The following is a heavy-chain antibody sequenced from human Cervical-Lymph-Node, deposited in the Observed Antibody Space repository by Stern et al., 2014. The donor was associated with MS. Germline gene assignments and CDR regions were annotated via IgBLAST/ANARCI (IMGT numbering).Heavy chain of an antibody. J-gene: IGHJ6*02. Sequence: VQLEESGGGVVPPGRSLTLSCAASGFSLRNSGMHWVRQAPGKGPEWGAVMSFVVGTTKYGDSATGRFSICRHMAHNPLFLHLNSLRPEDTAVYYCMGVGDAMHVWGQGTTVIVSS. CDR2: MSFVVGTT. CDR1: GFSLRNSG. V-gene: IGHV3-30*03. CDR3: MGVGDAMHV.